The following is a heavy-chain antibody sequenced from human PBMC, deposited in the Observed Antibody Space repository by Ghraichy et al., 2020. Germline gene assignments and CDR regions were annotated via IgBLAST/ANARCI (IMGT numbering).Heavy chain of an antibody. V-gene: IGHV4-34*01. J-gene: IGHJ6*02. CDR1: GGSFSGYY. Sequence: PSLTCAVYGGSFSGYYWSWIRQPPGKGLEWIGEINHSGSTNYNPSLKSRVTISVDTSKNQFSLKLSSVTAADTSVYYCARLPPLGTGTTQRRYYYYSGMDVWGQGTTVTVSS. D-gene: IGHD1-7*01. CDR3: ARLPPLGTGTTQRRYYYYSGMDV. CDR2: INHSGST.